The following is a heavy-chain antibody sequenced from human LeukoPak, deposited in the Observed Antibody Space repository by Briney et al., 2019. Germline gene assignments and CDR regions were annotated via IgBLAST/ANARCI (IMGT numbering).Heavy chain of an antibody. CDR3: ARSWVAARTPYYYYGMDV. Sequence: GESLKISCKGSGYSFTSYWISWVRQMPGKGLEWMGIIYPGDSDTRYSPSFQGQVTISADKSISTAYLQWSSLKASDTAMYYCARSWVAARTPYYYYGMDVWGQGTTVTVSS. CDR1: GYSFTSYW. D-gene: IGHD6-6*01. CDR2: IYPGDSDT. J-gene: IGHJ6*02. V-gene: IGHV5-51*01.